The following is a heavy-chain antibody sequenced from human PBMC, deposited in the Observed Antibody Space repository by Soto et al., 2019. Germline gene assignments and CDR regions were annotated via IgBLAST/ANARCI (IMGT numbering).Heavy chain of an antibody. Sequence: QVQLQQWGAGLLKPSETLSLTCAVYGGSFSGYYWSWIRQPPGKGLEWIGEINHSGSTNYNPSLKSRVTIAVDTSKNQFSLKLSSVTAADTAVYYCARVPLVAARRYYFDYWGQGTLVTVSS. J-gene: IGHJ4*02. CDR3: ARVPLVAARRYYFDY. CDR2: INHSGST. D-gene: IGHD6-6*01. CDR1: GGSFSGYY. V-gene: IGHV4-34*01.